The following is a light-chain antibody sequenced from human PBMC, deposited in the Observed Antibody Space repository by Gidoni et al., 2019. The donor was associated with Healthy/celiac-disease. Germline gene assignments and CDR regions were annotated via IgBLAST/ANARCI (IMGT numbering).Light chain of an antibody. CDR2: DAS. CDR3: QQRSNWPIT. V-gene: IGKV3-11*01. J-gene: IGKJ5*01. CDR1: QSVSSN. Sequence: LATLSLSPGERATLSCRASQSVSSNLAWYQQKPGQAPRLLIYDASNRATGIPARFSGSGSGTDFTLTISSLEPEDFAVYYCQQRSNWPITFGQGTRLEIK.